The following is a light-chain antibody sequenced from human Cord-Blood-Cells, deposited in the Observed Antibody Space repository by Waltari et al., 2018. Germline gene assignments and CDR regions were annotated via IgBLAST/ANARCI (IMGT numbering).Light chain of an antibody. CDR1: SSNIGSNY. CDR3: AAWDDSLSGKV. V-gene: IGLV1-47*01. Sequence: QSVLTQPPSASGTPGQRVTISCPGSSSNIGSNYVYWYQPLPGTAPKLLIYRNNQRPSGVPDRFSGSKSGTSASLAISGLRSEDEADYYCAAWDDSLSGKVFGGGTKLTVL. J-gene: IGLJ3*02. CDR2: RNN.